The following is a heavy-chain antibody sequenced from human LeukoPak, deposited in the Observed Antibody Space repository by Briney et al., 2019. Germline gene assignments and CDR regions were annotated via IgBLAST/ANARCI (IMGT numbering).Heavy chain of an antibody. CDR3: AKDMSSSSWYLTGDYYYYYGMDV. D-gene: IGHD6-13*01. CDR2: ITYDGSNK. V-gene: IGHV3-30*18. Sequence: GSLRLSCAASGFTFSSYGMHWVRQAPGKGLEWVAVITYDGSNKYYADSVKGRFTISRDNSKNTLYLQMNSLRAEDTAVYYCAKDMSSSSWYLTGDYYYYYGMDVWGQGTTVTVSS. J-gene: IGHJ6*02. CDR1: GFTFSSYG.